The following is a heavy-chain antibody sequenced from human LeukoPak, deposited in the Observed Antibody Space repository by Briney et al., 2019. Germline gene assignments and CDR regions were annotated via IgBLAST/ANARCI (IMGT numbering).Heavy chain of an antibody. CDR2: IIPIFGTA. D-gene: IGHD4-17*01. CDR1: GGTFSSYA. V-gene: IGHV1-69*13. Sequence: ASVKVSCKASGGTFSSYAISWVRQAPGQGLEWMGGIIPIFGTANYAQKFQGRVTITADESTSTAYMELSSLRAEDTAVYYCAKDSAYALHEYFQHWGQGTLVTVSS. J-gene: IGHJ1*01. CDR3: AKDSAYALHEYFQH.